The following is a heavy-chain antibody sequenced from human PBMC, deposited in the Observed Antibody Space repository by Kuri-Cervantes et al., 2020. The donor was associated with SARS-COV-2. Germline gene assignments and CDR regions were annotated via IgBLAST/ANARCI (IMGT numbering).Heavy chain of an antibody. Sequence: GGSLRLSCAASGFTFSSYGMHWVRQAPGKGLEWVAVIWYDGSNKYYADSVKGRFTISRDNSKNTLYPQMNSLRAEDTAVYYCARDTVRGVIRYYFDYWGQGTLVTVSS. D-gene: IGHD3-16*02. CDR2: IWYDGSNK. CDR3: ARDTVRGVIRYYFDY. CDR1: GFTFSSYG. J-gene: IGHJ4*02. V-gene: IGHV3-33*08.